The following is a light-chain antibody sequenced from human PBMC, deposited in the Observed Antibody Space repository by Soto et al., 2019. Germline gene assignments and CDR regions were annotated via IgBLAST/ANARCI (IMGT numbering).Light chain of an antibody. CDR1: QTIGKY. Sequence: DIQMTQSPSSLSATVGDRITITCRASQTIGKYLNWYQQEPGRAPKLLIYDASYLQNGVPSRFSGSASGTDFTLSISNLRPEDFATYYYQQSFSIPFTFGPGTKVNIK. V-gene: IGKV1-39*01. CDR2: DAS. J-gene: IGKJ3*01. CDR3: QQSFSIPFT.